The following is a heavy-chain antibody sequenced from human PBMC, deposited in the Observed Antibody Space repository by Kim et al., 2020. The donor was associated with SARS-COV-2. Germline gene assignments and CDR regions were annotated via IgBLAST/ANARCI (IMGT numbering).Heavy chain of an antibody. Sequence: SVKVSCKTSGGTYAVSWVRQAPGQGLEWMGEFIPILGAAKYAQKFQDRVTITADKSTSTVYMELSRLTSGDTALYYCARGGGVVGGDLWHHDYWGQGTLVTVSS. V-gene: IGHV1-69*10. CDR1: GGTYA. J-gene: IGHJ4*02. CDR3: ARGGGVVGGDLWHHDY. D-gene: IGHD2-21*02. CDR2: FIPILGAA.